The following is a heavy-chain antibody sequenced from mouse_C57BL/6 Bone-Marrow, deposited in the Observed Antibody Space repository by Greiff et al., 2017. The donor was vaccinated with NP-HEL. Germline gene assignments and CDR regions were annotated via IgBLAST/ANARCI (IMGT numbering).Heavy chain of an antibody. CDR2: IHPNSGST. CDR1: GYTFTSYW. D-gene: IGHD2-14*01. V-gene: IGHV1-64*01. J-gene: IGHJ3*01. Sequence: QVQLQQPGAELVKPGASVKLSCKASGYTFTSYWMHWVKQRPGQGLEWIGMIHPNSGSTNYNEKFKSKATLTVDKSSSTAYMQLSSLTSEDSAVYYCAVANYRDSWFAYWGQGTLVTVSA. CDR3: AVANYRDSWFAY.